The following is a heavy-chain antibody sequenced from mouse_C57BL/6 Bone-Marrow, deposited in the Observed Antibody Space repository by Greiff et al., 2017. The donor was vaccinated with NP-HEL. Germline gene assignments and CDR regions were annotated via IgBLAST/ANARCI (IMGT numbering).Heavy chain of an antibody. CDR3: AREGNYGSRGAMDY. V-gene: IGHV1-50*01. Sequence: VQLKQPGAELVKPGASVKLSCKASGYTFTSYWMQWVKQRPGQGLEWIGEIDPSDSYTNYNQKFKGKATLTVDTSSSTAYMQLSSLTSEDSAVYYCAREGNYGSRGAMDYWGQGTSVTVSS. CDR1: GYTFTSYW. D-gene: IGHD1-1*01. J-gene: IGHJ4*01. CDR2: IDPSDSYT.